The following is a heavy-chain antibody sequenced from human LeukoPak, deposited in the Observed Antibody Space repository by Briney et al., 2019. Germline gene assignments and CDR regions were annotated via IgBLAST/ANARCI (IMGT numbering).Heavy chain of an antibody. D-gene: IGHD1-26*01. V-gene: IGHV1-8*01. CDR3: ARSFLSGSYSA. CDR1: GYTFTEYD. Sequence: GASVKVSCKASGYTFTEYDINWVRQAAGQGLEWMGWMDPNSGNTGYTQKFQGRVTMTRDTSINTAYMELSSLRSEDTAVYYCARSFLSGSYSAWGPGTLVTVSS. J-gene: IGHJ5*02. CDR2: MDPNSGNT.